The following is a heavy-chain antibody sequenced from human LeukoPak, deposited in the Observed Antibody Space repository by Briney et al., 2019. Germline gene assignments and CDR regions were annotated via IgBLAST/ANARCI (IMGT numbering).Heavy chain of an antibody. D-gene: IGHD3-16*01. V-gene: IGHV4-59*01. CDR1: GGSISSYY. CDR2: IYYSGST. CDR3: ARALPRGIRTYAFDI. Sequence: SETLSLTCTVSGGSISSYYWSWIRQPPGKGLEWIGYIYYSGSTNYNPSLKSRVTISVDTSKNQFSLKLSSVTAADTAVYYCARALPRGIRTYAFDIWGQGTMVTVSS. J-gene: IGHJ3*02.